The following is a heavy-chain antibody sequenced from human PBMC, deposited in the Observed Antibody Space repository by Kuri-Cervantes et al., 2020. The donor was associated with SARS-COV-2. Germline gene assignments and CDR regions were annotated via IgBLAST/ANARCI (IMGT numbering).Heavy chain of an antibody. CDR2: INPSGGST. CDR3: ARDPTLSSGSYYSSFDY. Sequence: ASVKVSCKASGYTFTGYYMHWVRQAPGQGLEWMGIINPSGGSTSYAQKFQGRVTMTRGTSTSTVYMELSSLRSEDTAVYYCARDPTLSSGSYYSSFDYWGQGTLVTVSS. CDR1: GYTFTGYY. D-gene: IGHD3-10*01. V-gene: IGHV1-46*01. J-gene: IGHJ4*02.